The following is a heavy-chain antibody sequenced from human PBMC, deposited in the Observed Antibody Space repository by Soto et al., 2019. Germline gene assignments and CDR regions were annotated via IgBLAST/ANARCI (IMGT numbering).Heavy chain of an antibody. CDR3: ASGDFDSGSYSQDYFDY. J-gene: IGHJ4*02. V-gene: IGHV1-69*02. CDR1: GGTFSSYT. CDR2: IIPILGIA. D-gene: IGHD1-26*01. Sequence: QVQLVQSGAEVKKPGSSVKVSCKASGGTFSSYTISWVRQAPGQGLEWMGRIIPILGIANYAQKFQGRVTITADKSTSTAYMELSSLRSEDTAVYYCASGDFDSGSYSQDYFDYWGQGTLVTVSS.